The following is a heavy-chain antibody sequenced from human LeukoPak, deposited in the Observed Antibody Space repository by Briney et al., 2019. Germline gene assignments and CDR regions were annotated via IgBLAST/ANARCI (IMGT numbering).Heavy chain of an antibody. Sequence: GGSLRLSCAASGFTFSSYEMNWVRQAPGKGLEWVSYISSSGSTIYYADSVKGRFTIPRDNAKNSLYLQMNSLRAEDTAVYYCARGGSGYSYGKIDSWGQGILVTVSS. CDR3: ARGGSGYSYGKIDS. D-gene: IGHD5-18*01. V-gene: IGHV3-48*03. CDR2: ISSSGSTI. CDR1: GFTFSSYE. J-gene: IGHJ4*02.